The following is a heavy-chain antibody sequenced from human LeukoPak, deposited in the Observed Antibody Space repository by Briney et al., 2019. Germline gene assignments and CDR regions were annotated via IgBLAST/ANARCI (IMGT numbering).Heavy chain of an antibody. CDR1: GGTFSSYA. D-gene: IGHD3-22*01. CDR3: ARDPPYYYDSSGYRGSGDQFDY. V-gene: IGHV1-69*05. CDR2: IIPIFGTA. J-gene: IGHJ4*02. Sequence: ASVRVSCKASGGTFSSYAISWVRQAPGQGLEWMGGIIPIFGTANYAQKLQGRVTMTTDTSTSTAYMELRSLRSDDTAVYYCARDPPYYYDSSGYRGSGDQFDYWGQGTLVTVSS.